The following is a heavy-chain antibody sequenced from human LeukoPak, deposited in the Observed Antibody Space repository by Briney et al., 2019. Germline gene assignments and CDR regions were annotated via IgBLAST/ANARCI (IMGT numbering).Heavy chain of an antibody. V-gene: IGHV3-21*04. CDR2: ISSSSSYI. Sequence: GGSLRLSCAASGFTFSSYSMNWVRQAPGKGLEWASSISSSSSYIYYADSVKGRFTISRDNAKNSLYLQMNSLRAEDTAVYYCAKGPRALEHSTHFFDYWGQGTLVTVSS. CDR1: GFTFSSYS. J-gene: IGHJ4*02. CDR3: AKGPRALEHSTHFFDY. D-gene: IGHD1/OR15-1a*01.